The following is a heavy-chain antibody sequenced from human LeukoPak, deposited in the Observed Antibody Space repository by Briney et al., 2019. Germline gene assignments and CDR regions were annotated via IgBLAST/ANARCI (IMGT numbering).Heavy chain of an antibody. Sequence: GASGKVSCKASGYTVTRYDINWVRQATGQGLEWMGWMNPNSGNAGYAQKFQGRVTMTRNTSISTAYMELSSRRCEDTAVYYCARGIRYCSGGSCNDAFDIWGQGTMVTVSS. D-gene: IGHD2-15*01. CDR3: ARGIRYCSGGSCNDAFDI. CDR2: MNPNSGNA. V-gene: IGHV1-8*01. CDR1: GYTVTRYD. J-gene: IGHJ3*02.